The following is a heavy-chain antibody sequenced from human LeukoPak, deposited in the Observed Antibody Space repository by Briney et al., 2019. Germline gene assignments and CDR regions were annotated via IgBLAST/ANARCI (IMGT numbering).Heavy chain of an antibody. J-gene: IGHJ4*02. Sequence: GASVKVSCTASGGTFSSYAISWVRQAPGQGLEWMGIINPSGGSTSYAQKFQGRVTMTRDTSTSTVYMELSGLRSEDTAVYYCARVTFRSNYDFWSGYFTNEGYFDYWGQGTLVTVSS. V-gene: IGHV1-46*01. CDR2: INPSGGST. CDR1: GGTFSSYA. CDR3: ARVTFRSNYDFWSGYFTNEGYFDY. D-gene: IGHD3-3*01.